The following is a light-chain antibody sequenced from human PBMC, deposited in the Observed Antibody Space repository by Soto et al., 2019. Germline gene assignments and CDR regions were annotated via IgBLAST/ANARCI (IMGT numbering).Light chain of an antibody. CDR2: EVS. CDR1: RSDVGGYNY. CDR3: RSYAGSNNPDV. V-gene: IGLV2-8*01. Sequence: QSALTQPPSASGSPGQSVTISCTGTRSDVGGYNYVSWYQQHPGKAPKLMIYEVSKRPSGVPDRFSGSKSGNTASLTVSGLQAEDEADYYCRSYAGSNNPDVFGTGTKLTVL. J-gene: IGLJ1*01.